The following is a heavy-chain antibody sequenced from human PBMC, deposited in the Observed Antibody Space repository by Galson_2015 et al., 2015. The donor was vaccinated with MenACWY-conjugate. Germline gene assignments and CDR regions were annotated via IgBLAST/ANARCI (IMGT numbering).Heavy chain of an antibody. D-gene: IGHD6-6*01. CDR2: INHSGST. CDR1: GGSFSGYY. J-gene: IGHJ4*02. V-gene: IGHV4-34*01. CDR3: ARVPSVTARPCDY. Sequence: SETLSLTCAVYGGSFSGYYWTWIRQSPGKGLEWIGEINHSGSTNYNPSLKSRVTILVDTSKNHFSLKLSSVTAADTAVYYCARVPSVTARPCDYWGQGTLVTVSS.